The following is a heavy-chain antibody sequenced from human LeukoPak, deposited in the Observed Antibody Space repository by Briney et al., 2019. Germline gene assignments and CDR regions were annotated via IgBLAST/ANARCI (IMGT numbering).Heavy chain of an antibody. V-gene: IGHV3-21*01. D-gene: IGHD2-2*01. CDR2: ISSSSSYM. J-gene: IGHJ6*03. CDR1: GFTFSSYS. CDR3: ARLDCSTTSCSVPNYYNYYMDV. Sequence: PGGSLRLSCAASGFTFSSYSMNWVRQAPGKGLEWVSSISSSSSYMYYADSVKGRFTISRDNAKDSLYLQMNSLRAEDTAVYYCARLDCSTTSCSVPNYYNYYMDVWGKGTTVTVSS.